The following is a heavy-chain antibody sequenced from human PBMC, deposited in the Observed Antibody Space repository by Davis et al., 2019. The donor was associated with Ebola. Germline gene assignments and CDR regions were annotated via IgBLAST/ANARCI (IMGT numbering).Heavy chain of an antibody. CDR3: TTEFSDVLYYHYGMDV. D-gene: IGHD3-3*01. Sequence: GESLKISCAASGFTFTVYVMSWVRQAPGKGLEWVGHIKTNTDGGTTDYATPVKGRFTISRDDSKNTLYLQMNSLKTEDTAVYYCTTEFSDVLYYHYGMDVWGQGTKVTVSS. V-gene: IGHV3-15*01. CDR2: IKTNTDGGTT. J-gene: IGHJ6*02. CDR1: GFTFTVYV.